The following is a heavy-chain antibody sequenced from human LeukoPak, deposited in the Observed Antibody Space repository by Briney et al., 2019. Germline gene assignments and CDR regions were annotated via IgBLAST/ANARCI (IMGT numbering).Heavy chain of an antibody. J-gene: IGHJ6*04. CDR2: ISSGSTYI. Sequence: GGSLRLSCAASGFTFSSYSMNWVRQAPGKGLEWVSSISSGSTYIYYADSMKGRFTISRDNAKNSLYLQMNSLRAEDTAVYYCAELGITMIGGVWGKGTTVTISS. D-gene: IGHD3-10*02. CDR3: AELGITMIGGV. CDR1: GFTFSSYS. V-gene: IGHV3-21*01.